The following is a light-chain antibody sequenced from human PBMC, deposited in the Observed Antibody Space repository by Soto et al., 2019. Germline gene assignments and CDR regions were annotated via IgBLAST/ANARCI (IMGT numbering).Light chain of an antibody. CDR2: AAS. V-gene: IGKV3-20*01. CDR3: QQYGSSPWT. J-gene: IGKJ1*01. Sequence: EIVWTQSPGTLPLSPGERATLSCRASLSVAPNYLAWYQQKAGQAPRILIYAASGRATGIPDMFSGSGSGTEFTLTISRLEAEEFAVYYCQQYGSSPWTFGKGTKVEIK. CDR1: LSVAPNY.